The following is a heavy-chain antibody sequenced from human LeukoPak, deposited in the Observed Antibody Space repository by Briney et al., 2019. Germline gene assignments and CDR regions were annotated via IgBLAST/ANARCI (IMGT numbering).Heavy chain of an antibody. V-gene: IGHV3-15*07. Sequence: GGSLRLSCAASGFTFSNAWMNWVRQAPGKGLEWVGHIRSKADGGTTDYAAPVKGRFTISRDDSKNTLYLQMNSLKTEDTALYYCTTDQFLRSTTYYGMDVWGQGTTVNVSS. CDR3: TTDQFLRSTTYYGMDV. D-gene: IGHD5-12*01. J-gene: IGHJ6*02. CDR1: GFTFSNAW. CDR2: IRSKADGGTT.